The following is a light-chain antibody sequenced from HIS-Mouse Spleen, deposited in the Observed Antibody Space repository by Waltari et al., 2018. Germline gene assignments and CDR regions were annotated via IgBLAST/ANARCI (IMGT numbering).Light chain of an antibody. CDR3: CSYAGSSTWV. J-gene: IGLJ3*02. CDR2: EGS. V-gene: IGLV2-23*01. CDR1: SSDVGSYNL. Sequence: QSALTQPASVSGSPGQSITISCTGTSSDVGSYNLVSWYQQHPGKAPKPMIYEGSKRPSVVSKRFSGSKSGNTASLTISGLQAEDEADYYCCSYAGSSTWVFGGGTKLTVL.